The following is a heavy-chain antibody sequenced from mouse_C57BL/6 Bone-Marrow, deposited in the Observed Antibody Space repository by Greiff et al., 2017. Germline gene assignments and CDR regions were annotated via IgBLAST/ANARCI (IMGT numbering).Heavy chain of an antibody. CDR2: INPSSGYT. CDR1: GYTFTSYT. CDR3: ARRGVRLWYFDV. V-gene: IGHV1-4*01. Sequence: QVQLKQSGAELARPGASVKMSCKASGYTFTSYTMHWVKQRPGQGLEWIGYINPSSGYTKYNQKFKDKAPLTADKSSSTAYMQLSSLTSEDAAVYDCARRGVRLWYFDVWGTGTTVTVSS. D-gene: IGHD2-14*01. J-gene: IGHJ1*03.